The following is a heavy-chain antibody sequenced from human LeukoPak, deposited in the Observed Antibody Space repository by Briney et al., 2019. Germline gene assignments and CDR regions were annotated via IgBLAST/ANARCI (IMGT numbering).Heavy chain of an antibody. CDR2: IYYNGST. V-gene: IGHV4-59*01. Sequence: SETPSLTCTVSGGSIMYYYWSWIRQSPGKGLEWIGYIYYNGSTNYNPSLKSRASISVDTSKNQFSLKVTSVTAADTAVYYCARKGGLFDYWGQGTLVTVSS. CDR3: ARKGGLFDY. CDR1: GGSIMYYY. D-gene: IGHD2-15*01. J-gene: IGHJ4*02.